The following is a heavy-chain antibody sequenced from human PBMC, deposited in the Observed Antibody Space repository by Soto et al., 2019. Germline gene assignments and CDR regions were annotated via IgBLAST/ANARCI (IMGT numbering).Heavy chain of an antibody. CDR3: ARSPYGSGIYTPY. J-gene: IGHJ4*02. CDR1: GYAFTSYG. V-gene: IGHV1-18*01. D-gene: IGHD3-10*01. Sequence: QVQLVQSGPEVKKPGASVKVSCETSGYAFTSYGITWVRQAPGQGLEWMGWISVFNGNTNYAREFQGRVPVTTQIPRSTAHMDVRSLRPDDTAVYYCARSPYGSGIYTPYWGQGTLVTVSS. CDR2: ISVFNGNT.